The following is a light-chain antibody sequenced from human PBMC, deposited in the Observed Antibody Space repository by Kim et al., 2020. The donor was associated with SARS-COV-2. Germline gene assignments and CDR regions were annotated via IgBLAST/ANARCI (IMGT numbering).Light chain of an antibody. CDR3: NSYTSSSSVV. J-gene: IGLJ2*01. V-gene: IGLV2-14*04. Sequence: GQSITISCTGTRSDVGGYNYVSWYQQHPGKAPKLMIYDVSRRPSGVSNRFSGSKSGNTASLTISGLQAEDEADYYCNSYTSSSSVVFGGGTQLTVL. CDR1: RSDVGGYNY. CDR2: DVS.